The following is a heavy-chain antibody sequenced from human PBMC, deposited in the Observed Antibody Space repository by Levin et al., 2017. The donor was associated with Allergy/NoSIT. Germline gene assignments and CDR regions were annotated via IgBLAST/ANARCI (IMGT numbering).Heavy chain of an antibody. V-gene: IGHV3-74*01. Sequence: PGGSLRLSCAASGFTFSTYWMHWVRQAPGKGLVWVSRINSDGSSTSYADSVKGRFTISRDNAKNTLYLQMNSLRAEDTAVYYCAREQHFFWSGYYSSDDAFDIWGQGTMVTVSS. D-gene: IGHD3-3*01. CDR1: GFTFSTYW. CDR2: INSDGSST. J-gene: IGHJ3*02. CDR3: AREQHFFWSGYYSSDDAFDI.